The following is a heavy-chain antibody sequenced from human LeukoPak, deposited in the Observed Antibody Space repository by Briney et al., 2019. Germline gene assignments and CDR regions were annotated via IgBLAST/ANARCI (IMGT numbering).Heavy chain of an antibody. V-gene: IGHV3-7*01. CDR3: ARDSRLYYYYYYYMDV. D-gene: IGHD6-25*01. Sequence: GGSLRLSCAASGFTFSSYWMSWVRQAPGKGLEWVANIKQDGSEKYYVDSVKGRFTISRDNAKNSLYLQMNSLRAEDTAVYYCARDSRLYYYYYYYMDVWGKGTTVTVSS. CDR1: GFTFSSYW. J-gene: IGHJ6*03. CDR2: IKQDGSEK.